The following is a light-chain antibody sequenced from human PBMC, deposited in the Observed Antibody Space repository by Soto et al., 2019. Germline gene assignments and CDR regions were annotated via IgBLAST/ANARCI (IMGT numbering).Light chain of an antibody. V-gene: IGKV3-11*01. CDR1: QSVTTF. CDR2: DVS. Sequence: EIILTQSPATLSLSPGERATLSCRASQSVTTFLAWYQQIPGQSPRLLVYDVSKRATGIPARFSGSGSGTDSTLTISSLEPEDFAVYYCQQRINWPITFGGGTKVEIK. CDR3: QQRINWPIT. J-gene: IGKJ4*01.